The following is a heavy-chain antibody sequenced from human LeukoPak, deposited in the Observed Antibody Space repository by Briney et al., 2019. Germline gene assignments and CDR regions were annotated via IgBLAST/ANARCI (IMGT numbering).Heavy chain of an antibody. CDR2: ISYSGST. CDR1: GGSISSSSYY. Sequence: PSETLSLTCTVSGGSISSSSYYWGWIRQPPGKGLEWIGNISYSGSTYYNPSLESRLTISVDTSKNQFSLKLSSVTAADTAVYYCARLGTAADYWGQGTLVTVSS. V-gene: IGHV4-39*01. J-gene: IGHJ4*02. CDR3: ARLGTAADY.